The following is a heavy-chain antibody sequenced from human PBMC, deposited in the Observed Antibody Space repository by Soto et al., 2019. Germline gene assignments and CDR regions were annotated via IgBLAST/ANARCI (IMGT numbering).Heavy chain of an antibody. V-gene: IGHV3-23*01. CDR1: GFTFINYA. J-gene: IGHJ4*02. CDR3: AKGDAAGYSSGPSFDY. D-gene: IGHD6-19*01. CDR2: ISGSGGSI. Sequence: EVQLLESGGDLVQPGESLRLSCAASGFTFINYAMNWVRQAPGKGLQWVSLISGSGGSIYYADSVKGRFTISRDNSKNTVYRQMHSRRAEDTAIYYCAKGDAAGYSSGPSFDYWGQGSRVTVSS.